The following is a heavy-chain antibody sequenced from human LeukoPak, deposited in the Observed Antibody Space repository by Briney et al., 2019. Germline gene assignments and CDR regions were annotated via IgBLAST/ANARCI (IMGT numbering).Heavy chain of an antibody. CDR3: AREDPRTKVPEGMDV. Sequence: PSETLSLTCAVYVGSFSGYYWSWIRQPPGKGLEWIGEINHSGSTNYNSSLKSRVTISVDTSKNQFSLKLNSVTAADTAVYYCAREDPRTKVPEGMDVWGQGTTVTVSS. J-gene: IGHJ6*02. D-gene: IGHD4/OR15-4a*01. V-gene: IGHV4-34*01. CDR1: VGSFSGYY. CDR2: INHSGST.